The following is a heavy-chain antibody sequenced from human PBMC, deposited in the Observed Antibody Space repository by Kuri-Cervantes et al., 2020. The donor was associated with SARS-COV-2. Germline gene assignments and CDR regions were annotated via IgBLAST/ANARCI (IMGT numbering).Heavy chain of an antibody. D-gene: IGHD5-24*01. CDR1: GGSISSSSYY. Sequence: LRLSCTVSGGSISSSSYYWGWIRQPPGKGLEWIGSIYYSGSTYYNPSLKSRVTISVDTSKNQFSLKLSSVTAADTAVYYCARGEMATIGIDYWGQGTLVTVSS. V-gene: IGHV4-39*01. CDR2: IYYSGST. CDR3: ARGEMATIGIDY. J-gene: IGHJ4*02.